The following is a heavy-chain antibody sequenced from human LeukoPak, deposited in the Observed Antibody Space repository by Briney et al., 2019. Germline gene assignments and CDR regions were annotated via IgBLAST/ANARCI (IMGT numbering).Heavy chain of an antibody. CDR2: ISNDGSNK. CDR1: GFIFSNNA. D-gene: IGHD1-26*01. CDR3: ARDYSGNYYKGFDY. J-gene: IGHJ4*02. V-gene: IGHV3-30-3*01. Sequence: GGSLRLSCAASGFIFSNNAMHWVRQAPGKGLEWVAVISNDGSNKCYADSVKGRFTISRDNSKNTLSLQMNSLRAEDTAVYYCARDYSGNYYKGFDYWGQGTLVTVSS.